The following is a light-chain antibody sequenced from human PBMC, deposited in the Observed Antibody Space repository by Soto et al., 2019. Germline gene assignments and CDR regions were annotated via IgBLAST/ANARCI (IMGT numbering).Light chain of an antibody. CDR1: QDVSSS. CDR3: QQTKSYPST. CDR2: GAS. V-gene: IGKV1-13*02. J-gene: IGKJ4*01. Sequence: AIQLTQSPSSLSASVGDRATITCRASQDVSSSLAWYQQKAGKAPKLLIYGASILPSGVPSGFSGSGFGTDFTLTISSLRAEDFAIYFCQQTKSYPSTFGGGTKVDIK.